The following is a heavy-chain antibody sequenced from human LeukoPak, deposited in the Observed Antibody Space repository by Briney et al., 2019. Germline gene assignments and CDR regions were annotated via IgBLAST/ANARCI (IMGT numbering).Heavy chain of an antibody. Sequence: ASVKVSCKASGYTFTGYYMHWVRQAPGQGLEWMGRINPNSGGTNYAQKLQGRVTMTRDTSISTAYMELSRLRSDDTAVYYCARDQSLSRPFGRPGYWGQGTLVTVSS. CDR1: GYTFTGYY. CDR2: INPNSGGT. V-gene: IGHV1-2*06. J-gene: IGHJ4*02. D-gene: IGHD3-3*01. CDR3: ARDQSLSRPFGRPGY.